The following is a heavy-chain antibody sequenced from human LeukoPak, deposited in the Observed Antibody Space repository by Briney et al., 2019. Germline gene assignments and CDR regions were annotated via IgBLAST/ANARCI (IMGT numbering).Heavy chain of an antibody. D-gene: IGHD3-22*01. CDR3: AREGYDYGAFDI. Sequence: EGSLRLSCAASGFTFSSYEMNWVRQAPGKGLEWVSYISSSGSTIYYADSVKGRFTISRDNAKNSLYLQMNSLRAEDTAVYYCAREGYDYGAFDIWGQGTMVTVSS. CDR1: GFTFSSYE. J-gene: IGHJ3*02. CDR2: ISSSGSTI. V-gene: IGHV3-48*03.